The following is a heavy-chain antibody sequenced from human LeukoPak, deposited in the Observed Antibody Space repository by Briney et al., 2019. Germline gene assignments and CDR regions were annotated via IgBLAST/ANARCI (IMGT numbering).Heavy chain of an antibody. CDR2: INPNSGGA. CDR3: ARVVIRRHYESSGYYYDDP. CDR1: GYTFTGYY. V-gene: IGHV1-2*02. D-gene: IGHD3-22*01. J-gene: IGHJ5*02. Sequence: ASVKVSCKASGYTFTGYYIHWVRQAPGQGLEWMGWINPNSGGADYAQKFQGRVTMTRDTSISTAYMELSRLTSDDTALYYCARVVIRRHYESSGYYYDDPWGQGTLVTVSS.